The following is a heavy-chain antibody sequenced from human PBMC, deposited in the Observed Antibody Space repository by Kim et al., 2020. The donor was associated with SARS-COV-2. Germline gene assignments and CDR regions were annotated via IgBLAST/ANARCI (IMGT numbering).Heavy chain of an antibody. Sequence: SETLSLTCTVSGGSVSSGSYYWSWIRQPPGKGLEWIGYIYYSGSTNYNPSLKSRVTISVDTSKNQFSLKLSSVTAADTAVYYCARGPLTWSGSYYYYYYG. J-gene: IGHJ6*01. CDR2: IYYSGST. CDR1: GGSVSSGSYY. D-gene: IGHD3-3*01. CDR3: ARGPLTWSGSYYYYYYG. V-gene: IGHV4-61*01.